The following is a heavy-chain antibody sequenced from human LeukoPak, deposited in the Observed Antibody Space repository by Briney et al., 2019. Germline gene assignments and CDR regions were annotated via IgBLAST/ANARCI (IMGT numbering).Heavy chain of an antibody. CDR2: IYYSGST. J-gene: IGHJ4*02. D-gene: IGHD5-12*01. V-gene: IGHV4-59*08. CDR3: ARHNSDYVYFDY. CDR1: GGSISSYY. Sequence: SGTLSLTCTVSGGSISSYYWSWIRQPPGKGLEGIGHIYYSGSTNYNPSLKSRVTISVDTSKNQFSLKLSSVTAADTAVYYCARHNSDYVYFDYWGQGTLVTVSS.